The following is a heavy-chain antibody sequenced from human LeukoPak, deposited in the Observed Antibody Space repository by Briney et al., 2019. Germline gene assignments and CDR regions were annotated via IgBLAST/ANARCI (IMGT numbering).Heavy chain of an antibody. J-gene: IGHJ4*02. CDR1: EFPFRNYA. CDR2: ITDSGGNT. D-gene: IGHD6-6*01. CDR3: AKGSSSSRPYYFDY. Sequence: GGSLRLSCAASEFPFRNYAMSWVRQAPGKGLEWVSAITDSGGNTYHADSVKGRFTISKDNSKNTLFLQMYSLRVEDTAVYYCAKGSSSSRPYYFDYWGQGTLVTVSS. V-gene: IGHV3-23*01.